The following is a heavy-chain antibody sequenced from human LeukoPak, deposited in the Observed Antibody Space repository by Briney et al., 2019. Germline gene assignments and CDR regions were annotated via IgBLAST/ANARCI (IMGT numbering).Heavy chain of an antibody. V-gene: IGHV1-2*02. J-gene: IGHJ4*02. D-gene: IGHD4-17*01. Sequence: ASVKVSCKASGYTFTGYYMHWVRQAPGQGLEWMGWINPNSGGTNYAQKFQGRVTMTRDTSISTAYMELSRLRSDDTAVYYCARFGSSGDSPHHYFDYWGQGTLVTVSS. CDR3: ARFGSSGDSPHHYFDY. CDR2: INPNSGGT. CDR1: GYTFTGYY.